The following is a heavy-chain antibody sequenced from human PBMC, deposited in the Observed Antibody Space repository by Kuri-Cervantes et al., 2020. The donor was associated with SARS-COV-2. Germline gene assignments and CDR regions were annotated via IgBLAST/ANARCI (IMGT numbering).Heavy chain of an antibody. CDR3: ARCSSGLTYFDY. J-gene: IGHJ4*02. V-gene: IGHV1-3*01. Sequence: ASVKVSCKASGYTFTSYAMHWVRQAPGQRLEWMGWINAGNGNTKYSQKFQGRVTITRDTSASTAYMELRSLRSDDTAVCYCARCSSGLTYFDYWGQGTLVTVSS. CDR1: GYTFTSYA. D-gene: IGHD6-19*01. CDR2: INAGNGNT.